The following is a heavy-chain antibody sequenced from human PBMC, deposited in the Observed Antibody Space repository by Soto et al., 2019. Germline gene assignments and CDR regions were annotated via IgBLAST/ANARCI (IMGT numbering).Heavy chain of an antibody. CDR2: ISGSGGST. CDR3: AKGDGVYYYGSGSSPDY. CDR1: GFTFSSYA. V-gene: IGHV3-23*01. J-gene: IGHJ4*02. D-gene: IGHD3-10*01. Sequence: GGSLRLSCAASGFTFSSYAMSWVRQAPGKGLEWVSAISGSGGSTYYADSVKGRFTISRDNSKNTLYLQMNSLRAEDTAVYYCAKGDGVYYYGSGSSPDYWGQGTLVTVSS.